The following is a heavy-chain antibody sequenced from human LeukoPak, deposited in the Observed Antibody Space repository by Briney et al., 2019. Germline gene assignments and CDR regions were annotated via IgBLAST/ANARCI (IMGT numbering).Heavy chain of an antibody. CDR3: AKPPYGRDVYNYFDY. CDR2: ISGSGGST. V-gene: IGHV3-23*01. D-gene: IGHD5-24*01. CDR1: GSTFRNYA. Sequence: PGGSLRLSCAASGSTFRNYAMSWVRQAPGKGLEWVSAISGSGGSTYYADSVKGRFTISRDNSKNTLYLQMNSLRAEDTAVYYCAKPPYGRDVYNYFDYWGQGTLVTVSS. J-gene: IGHJ4*02.